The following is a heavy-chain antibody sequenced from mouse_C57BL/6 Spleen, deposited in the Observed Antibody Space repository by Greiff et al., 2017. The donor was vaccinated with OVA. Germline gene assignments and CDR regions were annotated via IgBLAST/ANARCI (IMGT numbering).Heavy chain of an antibody. CDR3: ARDSYAMDY. Sequence: DVQLQESGPGLVKPSQSLSLTCSVTGYSITSGYYWNWIRQFPGNKLEWMGYISYDGSNNYNPSLKNRISITRDTSKNQFFLKLNSVTTEDTATYYCARDSYAMDYWGQGTSVTVSS. CDR1: GYSITSGYY. V-gene: IGHV3-6*01. CDR2: ISYDGSN. J-gene: IGHJ4*01.